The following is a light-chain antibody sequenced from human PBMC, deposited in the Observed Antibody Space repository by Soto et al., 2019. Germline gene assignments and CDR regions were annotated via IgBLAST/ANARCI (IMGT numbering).Light chain of an antibody. CDR2: GAS. J-gene: IGKJ2*01. CDR1: QSVSNH. Sequence: EIVMTQSPVTLSVSPGERATLSCRASQSVSNHLAWYQQKPGQAPRLLIYGASTRAIGFPARFSGSGSGTEFTLTISSLQSEDFAVYYCQQYNNWPPRTFGQGTKLEIK. CDR3: QQYNNWPPRT. V-gene: IGKV3-15*01.